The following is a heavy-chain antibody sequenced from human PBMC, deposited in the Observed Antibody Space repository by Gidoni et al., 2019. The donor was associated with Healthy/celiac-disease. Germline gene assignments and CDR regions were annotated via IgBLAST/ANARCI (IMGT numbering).Heavy chain of an antibody. J-gene: IGHJ6*02. V-gene: IGHV1-8*01. CDR3: ARVDIVLMSRYYYYGMDV. Sequence: QVQLVQSGAEVKKPGASVKVSCKPSGCTFTSYDRNWVRQATGQGLEWMGWMNPNRGNTGYAQKFQGRVTMTRNTSMSTAYMELSSLRSEDTAVYYCARVDIVLMSRYYYYGMDVWGQGTTVTVSS. CDR2: MNPNRGNT. D-gene: IGHD2-8*01. CDR1: GCTFTSYD.